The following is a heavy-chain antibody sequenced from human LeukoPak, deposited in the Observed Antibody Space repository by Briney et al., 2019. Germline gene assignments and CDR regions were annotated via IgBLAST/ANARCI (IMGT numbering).Heavy chain of an antibody. J-gene: IGHJ3*02. CDR1: GGSMSSGDCY. CDR2: IYYSGST. V-gene: IGHV4-30-4*08. CDR3: ASVLTRAFDI. Sequence: SQTLSLTCTVSGGSMSSGDCYWSWIRQPPGKGLEWIGYIYYSGSTYYNPSLKSRVTISVDTSKNQFSLKLSSVTAADTAVYYCASVLTRAFDIWGQGTMVTVSS. D-gene: IGHD4/OR15-4a*01.